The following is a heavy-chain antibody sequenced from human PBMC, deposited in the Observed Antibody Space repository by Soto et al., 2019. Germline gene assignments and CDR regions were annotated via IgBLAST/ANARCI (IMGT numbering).Heavy chain of an antibody. CDR2: IIPIFGTA. V-gene: IGHV1-69*13. Sequence: SVKVSCKASGGTFSSYAISWVRQAPGQGLEWMGGIIPIFGTANYAQKFQGRVTITADESTSTAYMELSSLRSEDTAVYYCARGRGTSIAARGNWFDPWGQGTLVTVSS. J-gene: IGHJ5*02. CDR3: ARGRGTSIAARGNWFDP. CDR1: GGTFSSYA. D-gene: IGHD6-6*01.